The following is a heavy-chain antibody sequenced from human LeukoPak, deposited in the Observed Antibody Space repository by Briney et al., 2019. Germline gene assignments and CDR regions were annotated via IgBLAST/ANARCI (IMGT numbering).Heavy chain of an antibody. CDR1: GVSINDYY. J-gene: IGHJ4*02. CDR2: IYPSESP. Sequence: SETLSLTCTVSGVSINDYYWTWIRQPAGKGLEWIGQIYPSESPKYNPSLESRVTMSVDTSQKQFSLQLTFVTVADTGVYYCARRASSTGWSFDSWGQGTQVTVSS. V-gene: IGHV4-4*07. CDR3: ARRASSTGWSFDS. D-gene: IGHD6-19*01.